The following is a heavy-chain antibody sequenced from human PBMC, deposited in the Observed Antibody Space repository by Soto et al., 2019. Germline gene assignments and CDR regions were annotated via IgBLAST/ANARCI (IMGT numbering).Heavy chain of an antibody. J-gene: IGHJ6*02. CDR2: ISYDGSNK. V-gene: IGHV3-30-3*01. CDR1: GFTFSSYA. Sequence: QVQLVESGGGVVQPGRSLRLSCAASGFTFSSYAMHWVRQAPGKGLEWVAVISYDGSNKYYADSVKGRFTISRDKSKNTLYLQMNSLRAEDTAVYYCARDSTVTRYYGMDVWGQGTTVTVSS. CDR3: ARDSTVTRYYGMDV. D-gene: IGHD4-17*01.